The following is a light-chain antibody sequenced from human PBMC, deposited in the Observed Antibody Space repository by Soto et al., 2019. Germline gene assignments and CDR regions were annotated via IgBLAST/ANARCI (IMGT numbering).Light chain of an antibody. CDR1: QSVATN. CDR3: QQYNNWRT. CDR2: AAS. Sequence: MTQSPSFLSVSPGERATLSCRASQSVATNLAWFQQKPGQAPRLLIYAASTRAAGVPARFSGSGSETEFTLTISSLQSEDFAVYYCQQYNNWRTFGQGTKVDIK. J-gene: IGKJ1*01. V-gene: IGKV3-15*01.